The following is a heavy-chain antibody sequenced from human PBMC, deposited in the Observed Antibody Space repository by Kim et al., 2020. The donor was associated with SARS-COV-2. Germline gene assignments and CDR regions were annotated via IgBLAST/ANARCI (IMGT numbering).Heavy chain of an antibody. D-gene: IGHD3-22*01. CDR3: ARLWAYYYDSSGWVDY. Sequence: SRKSRVTISVDTSKNQFSLKLSSVTAADTAVYYCARLWAYYYDSSGWVDYWGQGTLVTVSS. V-gene: IGHV4-39*01. J-gene: IGHJ4*02.